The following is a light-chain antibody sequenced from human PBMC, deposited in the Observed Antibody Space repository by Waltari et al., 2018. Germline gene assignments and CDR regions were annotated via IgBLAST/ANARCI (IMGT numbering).Light chain of an antibody. Sequence: SYVLAQPPSVSVAPGATASITCGGNNIGSKSVHWYQQKPGQSPVLVRYYDTARPSGIPDRFSSSIAEKTATLTISRVEAGDEADYYCQVWDRSSGVKVFFGGGTKMTVL. CDR2: YDT. J-gene: IGLJ2*01. CDR1: NIGSKS. V-gene: IGLV3-21*04. CDR3: QVWDRSSGVKVF.